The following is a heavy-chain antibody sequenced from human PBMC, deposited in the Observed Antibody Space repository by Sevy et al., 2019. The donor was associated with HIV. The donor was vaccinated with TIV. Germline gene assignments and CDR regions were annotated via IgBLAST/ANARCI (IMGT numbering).Heavy chain of an antibody. CDR3: VRVRIETAFYGMDV. CDR1: GFTLSSYE. Sequence: GGSLRLSCAVSGFTLSSYEMNWVRQAPGKGLEWVSYIGSLGSPINYADSVKGRITISRDNAKNSLYLQMNSLRAEDTAVYYCVRVRIETAFYGMDVWGQGTTVTVSS. V-gene: IGHV3-48*03. CDR2: IGSLGSPI. J-gene: IGHJ6*02.